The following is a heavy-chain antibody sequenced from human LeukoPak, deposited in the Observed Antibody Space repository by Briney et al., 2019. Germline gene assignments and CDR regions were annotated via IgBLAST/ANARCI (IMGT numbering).Heavy chain of an antibody. Sequence: GRSLRLSCAASGFTFDDYAMHWVRQAPGKGLEWVSGISWNSGSIGYADSVKGRFTISRDNAKNSLYLRMNSLRAEDTALYYCAKDISDSSGYHYYCDYWGQGTLVTVSS. J-gene: IGHJ4*02. CDR3: AKDISDSSGYHYYCDY. CDR2: ISWNSGSI. V-gene: IGHV3-9*01. D-gene: IGHD3-22*01. CDR1: GFTFDDYA.